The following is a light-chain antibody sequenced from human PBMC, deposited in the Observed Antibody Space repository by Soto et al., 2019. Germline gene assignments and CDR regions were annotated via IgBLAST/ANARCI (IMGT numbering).Light chain of an antibody. CDR3: AAWDDSLSGRGV. J-gene: IGLJ2*01. V-gene: IGLV1-47*01. CDR2: RNN. Sequence: QSVLTQPPSASGTPGQRVTISCSGSSSNIGSNYVYWYQQFPGTAPKLLIYRNNQRPSGVPDRFSGSKSGTSASLAISGLRSEDEADYYCAAWDDSLSGRGVFGGGTQLTVL. CDR1: SSNIGSNY.